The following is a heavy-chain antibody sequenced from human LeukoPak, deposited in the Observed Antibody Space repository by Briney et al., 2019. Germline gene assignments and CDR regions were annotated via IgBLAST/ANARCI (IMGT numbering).Heavy chain of an antibody. CDR2: INPSGGST. Sequence: ASVKVSCKASGYTFTSYYMHWVRQAPGQGLEWMGIINPSGGSTSYAQKFQGRVTMTRDTSTSTVYMELSSLRSEDTAVYYSARVYYDSSATASFDYWGQGTLVTVSS. J-gene: IGHJ4*02. V-gene: IGHV1-46*01. D-gene: IGHD3-22*01. CDR3: ARVYYDSSATASFDY. CDR1: GYTFTSYY.